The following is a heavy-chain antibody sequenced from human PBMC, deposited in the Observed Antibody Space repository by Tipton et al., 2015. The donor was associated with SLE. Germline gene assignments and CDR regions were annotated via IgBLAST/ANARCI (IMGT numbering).Heavy chain of an antibody. CDR2: ISWDGGST. V-gene: IGHV3-43D*04. CDR1: GFTFDDYA. CDR3: AKDTGSGYNYYYYYMDV. J-gene: IGHJ6*03. Sequence: GSLRLSCAASGFTFDDYATHWVRQAPGKGLEWVSLISWDGGSTYYADSVKGRFTISRDNSKNSLYLQMNSLRAEDTALYYCAKDTGSGYNYYYYYMDVWGKGTTVTVSS. D-gene: IGHD3-22*01.